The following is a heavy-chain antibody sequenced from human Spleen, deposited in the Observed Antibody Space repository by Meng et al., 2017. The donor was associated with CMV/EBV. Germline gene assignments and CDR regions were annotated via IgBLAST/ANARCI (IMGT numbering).Heavy chain of an antibody. CDR2: ISGSGGST. Sequence: SCAASGFTFSSYAMSWVRQAPGKGLEWVSAISGSGGSTYYADSVKGRFTISRDNSKNTLYLQMNSLRAEDTAVYYCAKDLDRWEEAYSSTRQNYWGQGTLVTVSS. J-gene: IGHJ4*02. CDR1: GFTFSSYA. D-gene: IGHD6-13*01. CDR3: AKDLDRWEEAYSSTRQNY. V-gene: IGHV3-23*01.